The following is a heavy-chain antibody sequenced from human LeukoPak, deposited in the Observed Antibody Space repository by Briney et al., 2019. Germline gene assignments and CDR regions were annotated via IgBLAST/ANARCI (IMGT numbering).Heavy chain of an antibody. Sequence: SVKVPCKASGGTFSSYAISWVRQAPGQGLEWMGRIIPILGIANYAQKFQGRVTITADKSTSTAYMELSSLRSEDTAVYYCARGQGYYYYDSSGYYESDPWGQGTLVTVSS. CDR1: GGTFSSYA. D-gene: IGHD3-22*01. CDR3: ARGQGYYYYDSSGYYESDP. V-gene: IGHV1-69*04. J-gene: IGHJ5*02. CDR2: IIPILGIA.